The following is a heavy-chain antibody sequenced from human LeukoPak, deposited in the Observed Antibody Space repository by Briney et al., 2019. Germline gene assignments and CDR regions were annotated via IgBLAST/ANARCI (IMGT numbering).Heavy chain of an antibody. CDR2: IKQDGSEK. V-gene: IGHV3-7*01. CDR1: GFTSSSYW. Sequence: TGGPLRLSCAASGFTSSSYWMSWVRQAPGKGLEWVANIKQDGSEKYYVDSVKGRFTISRDNAKSSLYLQMNSLRAEDTAVYFCAREGSNWYWYFDLWGRGTLVTVSS. CDR3: AREGSNWYWYFDL. D-gene: IGHD6-13*01. J-gene: IGHJ2*01.